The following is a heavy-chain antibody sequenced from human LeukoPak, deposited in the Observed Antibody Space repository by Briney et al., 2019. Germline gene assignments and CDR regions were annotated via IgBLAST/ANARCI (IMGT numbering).Heavy chain of an antibody. D-gene: IGHD6-13*01. J-gene: IGHJ4*02. CDR2: INHSGST. CDR1: GGSFSGYY. V-gene: IGHV4-34*01. Sequence: PSETLSLTCAVYGGSFSGYYWSWIRQPPGKGLEWIGEINHSGSTNYNPSLKSRVTISVDTSKNQFSLKLSSVTAADTAVYYCARFRGGQHLEPFDYWGQGTLVTVSS. CDR3: ARFRGGQHLEPFDY.